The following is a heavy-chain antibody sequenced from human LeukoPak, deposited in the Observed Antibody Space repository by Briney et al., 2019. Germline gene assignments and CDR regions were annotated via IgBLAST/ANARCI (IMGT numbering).Heavy chain of an antibody. CDR3: ARADYDFWSGYPNAFDI. J-gene: IGHJ3*02. Sequence: SETLSLTCIVSGGSISTYYWSWIRQPPGKGLEWIGYVHDSGSTKYNPSVKSRVTISVDTSKNRFSLKLSSVTAADTAVYYCARADYDFWSGYPNAFDIWGQGTMVTVPS. CDR2: VHDSGST. D-gene: IGHD3-3*01. V-gene: IGHV4-59*08. CDR1: GGSISTYY.